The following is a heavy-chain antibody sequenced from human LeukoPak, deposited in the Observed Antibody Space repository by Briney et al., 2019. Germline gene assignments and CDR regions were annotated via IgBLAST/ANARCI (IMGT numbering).Heavy chain of an antibody. J-gene: IGHJ4*02. CDR2: IYSTGST. Sequence: SETLSLTCTVSAGSISSHFWSWIRQPAGKGLEWIGRIYSTGSTDYNPSLKSRVTVSLDTSKNQFSLTLTSVTAADTAVYYCARDVALSYCGGDCLPDYWGQGILVTVSS. V-gene: IGHV4-4*07. D-gene: IGHD2-21*02. CDR3: ARDVALSYCGGDCLPDY. CDR1: AGSISSHF.